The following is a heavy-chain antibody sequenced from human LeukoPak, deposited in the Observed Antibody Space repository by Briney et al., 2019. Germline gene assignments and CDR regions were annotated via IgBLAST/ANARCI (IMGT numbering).Heavy chain of an antibody. J-gene: IGHJ4*02. CDR1: GFTFSSYA. D-gene: IGHD6-19*01. Sequence: PGGSLRLSCVASGFTFSSYAMSWVRQAPGKGLEWVSVIYSGSSSTYYTDSVKGRFTISRHNSKNTLYLQMNSLRAEDTAVYYCARVGSGWYDFDYWGQGTLVTVSS. CDR2: IYSGSSST. CDR3: ARVGSGWYDFDY. V-gene: IGHV3-23*03.